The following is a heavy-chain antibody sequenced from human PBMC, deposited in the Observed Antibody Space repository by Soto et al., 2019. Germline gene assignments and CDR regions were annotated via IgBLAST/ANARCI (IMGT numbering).Heavy chain of an antibody. V-gene: IGHV4-61*01. CDR3: TTDPVTMIVVVPSSG. Sequence: SETLSLTCTVSGDSVNSGTYYWSWIRQTPGKGLECIGFIYNGGTTNYNPSLESRLTISPDTSQNQFSLKLKSVTAADTAVYYCTTDPVTMIVVVPSSGWGQGTLVTVSS. J-gene: IGHJ4*02. CDR2: IYNGGTT. D-gene: IGHD3-22*01. CDR1: GDSVNSGTYY.